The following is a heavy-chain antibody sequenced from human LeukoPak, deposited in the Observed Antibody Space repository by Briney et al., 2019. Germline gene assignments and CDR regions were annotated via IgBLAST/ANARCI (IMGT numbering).Heavy chain of an antibody. CDR1: GGTFISYA. Sequence: VASVKVSCKASGGTFISYAISWVRQAAGQGLEGMGGIIPIFGTANYAQKFQGRVTITTDESTSTAYMELSSLRSEDTAVYYCARGGDYGDYNWFDPWGQGTLVTVSS. D-gene: IGHD4-17*01. V-gene: IGHV1-69*05. CDR3: ARGGDYGDYNWFDP. CDR2: IIPIFGTA. J-gene: IGHJ5*02.